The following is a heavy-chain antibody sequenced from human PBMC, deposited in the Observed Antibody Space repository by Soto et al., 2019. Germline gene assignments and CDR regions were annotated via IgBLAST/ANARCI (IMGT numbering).Heavy chain of an antibody. D-gene: IGHD6-19*01. CDR3: ARDRPYSSGWYSDY. V-gene: IGHV3-66*01. Sequence: EVQLVESGGGLVQPGGCLRVSCAASGLTVISNYMSWVRQAPGKGLEWVSVIYSGGSTYYADSVKGRFTISRDNSKNTLYLQMNSLRAEDTAVYYCARDRPYSSGWYSDYWGQGTLVTVSS. CDR2: IYSGGST. J-gene: IGHJ4*02. CDR1: GLTVISNY.